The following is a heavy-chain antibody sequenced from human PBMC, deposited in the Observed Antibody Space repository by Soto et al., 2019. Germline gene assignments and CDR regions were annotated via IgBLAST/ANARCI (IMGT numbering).Heavy chain of an antibody. CDR2: IIPIFGTA. CDR3: ARGHAPSVSHFDY. D-gene: IGHD6-19*01. Sequence: ALVKVSCKASGGTFSSYAISWVRQAPGQGLEWMGGIIPIFGTANYAQKFQGRVTITADKSTSTAYMELSSLRAEDTAVYYCARGHAPSVSHFDYWGQGTLVTVSS. J-gene: IGHJ4*02. CDR1: GGTFSSYA. V-gene: IGHV1-69*06.